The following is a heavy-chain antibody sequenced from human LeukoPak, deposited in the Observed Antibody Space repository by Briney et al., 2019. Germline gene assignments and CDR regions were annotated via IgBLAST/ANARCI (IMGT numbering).Heavy chain of an antibody. D-gene: IGHD3-22*01. CDR3: ARGPQRYYYYDSSERDY. CDR1: GGSFSGYY. J-gene: IGHJ4*02. Sequence: SETLSLTCAVYGGSFSGYYWSWIRQPPGKGLEWIGEINHSGSTNYNPSLKSRVTISVDTSKNQFSLKLSSVTAADTAVYYCARGPQRYYYYDSSERDYWGQGTLVTVS. CDR2: INHSGST. V-gene: IGHV4-34*01.